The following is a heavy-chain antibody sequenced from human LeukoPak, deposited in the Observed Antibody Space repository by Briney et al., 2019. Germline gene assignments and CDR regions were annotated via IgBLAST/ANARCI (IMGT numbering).Heavy chain of an antibody. Sequence: TSETLSLTCTVSGGSISGYYWSWIRQPPGKGLECIGYIYYSGSTNYNPSLKSRVTISLDTSKNQFSLKLSSVTAADTAVYYCAKSYYYGSGSSWGQGTLVTVSS. CDR2: IYYSGST. V-gene: IGHV4-59*12. CDR1: GGSISGYY. J-gene: IGHJ5*02. D-gene: IGHD3-10*01. CDR3: AKSYYYGSGSS.